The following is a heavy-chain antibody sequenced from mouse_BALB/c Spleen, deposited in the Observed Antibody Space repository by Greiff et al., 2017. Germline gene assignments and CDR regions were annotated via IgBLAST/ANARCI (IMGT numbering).Heavy chain of an antibody. CDR1: GFTFSSFG. V-gene: IGHV5-17*02. D-gene: IGHD4-1*01. CDR3: ARELGRDFDY. CDR2: ISSGSSTI. Sequence: EVQLVESGGGLVQPGGSRKLSCAASGFTFSSFGMHWVRQAPEKGLEWVAYISSGSSTIYYADTVKGRFTISRDNPKNTLFLQMTSLRSEDTAMYYCARELGRDFDYWGQGTTLTVSS. J-gene: IGHJ2*01.